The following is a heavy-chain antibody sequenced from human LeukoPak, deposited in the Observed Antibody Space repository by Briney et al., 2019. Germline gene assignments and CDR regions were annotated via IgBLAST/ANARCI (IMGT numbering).Heavy chain of an antibody. CDR2: IKNDGSTT. Sequence: GALRLSCAASGFTFSSYWMHWVRQPPGKGLVWVSRIKNDGSTTTYADSVKGRFTVSRDNAKNTLYLQMNSLRPEDTAVYYCAKGVGRSSSWYRGARGDYFDYWGQGTLVTVSS. D-gene: IGHD6-13*01. CDR3: AKGVGRSSSWYRGARGDYFDY. V-gene: IGHV3-74*01. CDR1: GFTFSSYW. J-gene: IGHJ4*02.